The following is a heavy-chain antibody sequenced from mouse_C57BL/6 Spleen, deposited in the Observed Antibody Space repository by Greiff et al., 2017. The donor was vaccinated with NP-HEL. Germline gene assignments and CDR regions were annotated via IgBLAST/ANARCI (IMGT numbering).Heavy chain of an antibody. D-gene: IGHD2-4*01. V-gene: IGHV1-75*01. CDR3: ARLYDYDRRYFDY. CDR1: GYTFTDYY. Sequence: VKLQQSGPELVKPGASVKISCKASGYTFTDYYINWVKQRPGQGLEWIGWIFPGSGSTYYNEKFKGKATLTVDKSSSTAYMLLSSLTSEDSAVYFCARLYDYDRRYFDYWGQGTTLTVSS. CDR2: IFPGSGST. J-gene: IGHJ2*01.